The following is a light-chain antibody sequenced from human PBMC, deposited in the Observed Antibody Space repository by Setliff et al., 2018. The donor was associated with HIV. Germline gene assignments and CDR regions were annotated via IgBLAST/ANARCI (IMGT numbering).Light chain of an antibody. CDR3: SSYTGRSTFV. Sequence: QSALPQPASVSGSPGQSITISCTGISSDVGNYNYVSWYQEHPGKAPKLMIYDVSKRPSGVSNRFSGSKSGNTASLTISGLQAEDEADYHCSSYTGRSTFVFGTGTKVTV. CDR2: DVS. CDR1: SSDVGNYNY. V-gene: IGLV2-14*01. J-gene: IGLJ1*01.